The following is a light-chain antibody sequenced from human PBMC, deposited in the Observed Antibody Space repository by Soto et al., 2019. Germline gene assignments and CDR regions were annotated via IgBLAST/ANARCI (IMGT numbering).Light chain of an antibody. J-gene: IGLJ3*02. V-gene: IGLV2-14*01. Sequence: QAVVTQPASVSGSPGQSIAISCTGTSSDVGSYDYVSWYQQHPGKAPKLIIYDVSGRPSGVSTRFSGSKSGNTASLTISGLQAEDEADYYCSSYTSTNTVLFGGGTKLTVL. CDR2: DVS. CDR3: SSYTSTNTVL. CDR1: SSDVGSYDY.